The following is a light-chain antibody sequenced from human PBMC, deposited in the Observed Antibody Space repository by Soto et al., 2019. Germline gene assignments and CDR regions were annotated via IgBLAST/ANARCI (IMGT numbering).Light chain of an antibody. V-gene: IGKV3-20*01. Sequence: EIVLTQSPGTLSLSPGERATLSCRASQSVSNRYLAWYQQKPGQAPRLVIYGASNRATGIPDRFSGSGSGTDFTLTISRLEPEDFAVYCCQQYATSPPWTFGQGTKVEIK. J-gene: IGKJ1*01. CDR1: QSVSNRY. CDR3: QQYATSPPWT. CDR2: GAS.